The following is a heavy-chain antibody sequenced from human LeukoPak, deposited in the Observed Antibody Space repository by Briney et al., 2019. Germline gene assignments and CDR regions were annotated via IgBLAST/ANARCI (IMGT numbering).Heavy chain of an antibody. CDR1: GFTFSSYW. V-gene: IGHV3-74*01. CDR2: SNTGGS. J-gene: IGHJ5*02. Sequence: SGGSLRLSCAASGFTFSSYWMHWVRQAPGKGLVWVSRSNTGGSSYADSVKGRFTISRDNAKNTLYLQMNSLRAEDTALYYCARGGYCSGGTCYTDNWFDPWGQGTLVTVSS. CDR3: ARGGYCSGGTCYTDNWFDP. D-gene: IGHD2-15*01.